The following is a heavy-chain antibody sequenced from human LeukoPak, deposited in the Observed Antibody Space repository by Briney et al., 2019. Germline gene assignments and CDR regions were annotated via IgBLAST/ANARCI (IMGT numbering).Heavy chain of an antibody. CDR3: ARDPDY. J-gene: IGHJ4*02. CDR1: GFTFDDYA. Sequence: PGRSLRLSCAASGFTFDDYAMHWVRQVPGKGLEWVSGISWNSGSITYADSVKGRFTISRDNAKNSLYLQMNSLRAEDTAVYYCARDPDYWGQGTLVTVSS. CDR2: ISWNSGSI. V-gene: IGHV3-9*01.